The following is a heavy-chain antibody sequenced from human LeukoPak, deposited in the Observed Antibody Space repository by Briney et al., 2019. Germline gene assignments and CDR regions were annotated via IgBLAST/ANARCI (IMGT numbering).Heavy chain of an antibody. Sequence: GGSLRLSCAASGFTFSNYAMSWVRQAPGKGLEWVSSVSGGGGGGSTSYADSVKGRFTISRDNSKNTLYLQMNSLRAEDTAVYYCAKWGPYGDYPKRDAFDIWGQGTMVTVSS. CDR1: GFTFSNYA. CDR3: AKWGPYGDYPKRDAFDI. CDR2: VSGGGGGGST. J-gene: IGHJ3*02. D-gene: IGHD4-17*01. V-gene: IGHV3-23*01.